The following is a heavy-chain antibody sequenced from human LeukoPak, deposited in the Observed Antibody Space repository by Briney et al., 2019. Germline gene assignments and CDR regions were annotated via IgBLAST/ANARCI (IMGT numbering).Heavy chain of an antibody. D-gene: IGHD3-3*01. CDR1: GYTFTSYG. CDR2: ISAYNGNT. V-gene: IGHV1-18*01. J-gene: IGHJ6*03. Sequence: ASVKVSCKASGYTFTSYGISWVRQAPGQGLEWMGWISAYNGNTNYAQKLQGRVTMTTDTSTSTAYMELRSLRSDDTAVYYCARDPYYDFWSGYYTRYYMDDWGKGTTVTVSS. CDR3: ARDPYYDFWSGYYTRYYMDD.